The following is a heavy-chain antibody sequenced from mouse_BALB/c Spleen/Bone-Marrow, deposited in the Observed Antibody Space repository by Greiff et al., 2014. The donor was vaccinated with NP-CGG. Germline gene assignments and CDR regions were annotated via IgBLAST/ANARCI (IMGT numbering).Heavy chain of an antibody. J-gene: IGHJ2*01. Sequence: VQLQESGAELLKPGASVKIFCKAPGYTFSSYWIEWIKQRPGHGLEWIGEILPGSVTTNYNGRFKGKATFTADTSSNTAYMQLSSLTSEDSAVYYCARDHFDYWGPGTTLTVSS. CDR1: GYTFSSYW. CDR3: ARDHFDY. CDR2: ILPGSVTT. V-gene: IGHV1-9*01.